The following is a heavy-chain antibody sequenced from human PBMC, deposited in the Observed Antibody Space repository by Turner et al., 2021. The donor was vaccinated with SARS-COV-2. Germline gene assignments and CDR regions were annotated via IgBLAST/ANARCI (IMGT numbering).Heavy chain of an antibody. CDR1: GASISSSSYY. CDR2: INDRGAT. D-gene: IGHD3-16*01. V-gene: IGHV4-39*07. Sequence: QLQLQESGPGLVKPSETLSLTCTVSGASISSSSYYWGWIRQPPGGGLEWIGEINDRGATNYNPSLKSRVSISVDTSKNQFSLKVTSVTAADTAVYYCARLPYVRMSHLVLGRWFDPWGQGTLVTVSS. J-gene: IGHJ5*02. CDR3: ARLPYVRMSHLVLGRWFDP.